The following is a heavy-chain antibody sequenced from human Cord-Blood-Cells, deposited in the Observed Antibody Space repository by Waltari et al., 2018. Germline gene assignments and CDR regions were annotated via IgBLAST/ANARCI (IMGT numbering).Heavy chain of an antibody. CDR2: IVVGSDNT. D-gene: IGHD3-16*01. V-gene: IGHV1-58*01. CDR1: GFTFTSSA. Sequence: QMQLVQSGPEVKKPGTSVKVSCKASGFTFTSSAVQWVRQARGQRLEWIGWIVVGSDNTNYAQKFQERVTITRDMSTSTAYMELSSLRSEDTAVYYCAADGVNGAFDIWGQGTMVTVSS. J-gene: IGHJ3*02. CDR3: AADGVNGAFDI.